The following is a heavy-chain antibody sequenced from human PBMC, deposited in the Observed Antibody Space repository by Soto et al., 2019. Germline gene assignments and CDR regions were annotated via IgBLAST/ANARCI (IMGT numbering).Heavy chain of an antibody. V-gene: IGHV1-2*02. CDR3: ARSSGSYSYYGMDV. Sequence: QVQLAQSGAEVKKPGASVKFSCKASGYTLTDYYIHWVRQAPGRGLEWMGWINPKTGDTYSAQNFQGRVTTTGDTSIDTGYMELSRLQSDDTAVYYCARSSGSYSYYGMDVWGQGTTLTVSS. CDR1: GYTLTDYY. CDR2: INPKTGDT. D-gene: IGHD1-26*01. J-gene: IGHJ6*02.